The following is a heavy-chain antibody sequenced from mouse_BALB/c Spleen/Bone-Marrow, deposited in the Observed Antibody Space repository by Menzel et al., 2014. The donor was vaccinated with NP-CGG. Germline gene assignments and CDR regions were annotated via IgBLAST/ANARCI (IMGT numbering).Heavy chain of an antibody. J-gene: IGHJ2*01. D-gene: IGHD2-1*01. CDR3: ARYGNYFDY. CDR1: GISITTGNYR. Sequence: EVKLVESGPGLVKPSQTVSLTCTVTGISITTGNYRWSWIRQFPGNKLEWTGYIYYSGTITYNPSLTSRTTITRDTSKNQFFLEMNSLTAEDTATYYCARYGNYFDYWGQGTTLTVSS. CDR2: IYYSGTI. V-gene: IGHV3-5*02.